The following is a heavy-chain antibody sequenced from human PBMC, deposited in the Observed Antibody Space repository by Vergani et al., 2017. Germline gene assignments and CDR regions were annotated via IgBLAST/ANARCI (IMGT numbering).Heavy chain of an antibody. CDR3: AKDLKNYFDY. V-gene: IGHV3-30*18. CDR2: ISYDGSNK. Sequence: QVQLVESGGGVVQPGRSLRLSCAASGFTFSSYGMHWVRQAPGKGLEWVAVISYDGSNKYYADSVKGRFTISRDNSKNTLYLQMNSLRAEDTAVYYCAKDLKNYFDYWGQGTLVTVSS. CDR1: GFTFSSYG. J-gene: IGHJ4*02.